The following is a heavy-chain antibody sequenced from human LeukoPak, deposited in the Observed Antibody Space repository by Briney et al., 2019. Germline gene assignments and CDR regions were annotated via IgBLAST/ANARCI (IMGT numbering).Heavy chain of an antibody. CDR3: ARDQSQIIVGALGAFDI. CDR1: GGSISSGSYY. CDR2: IYTSGST. Sequence: SETLSLTCTVSGGSISSGSYYWSWIRQPAGKGLEWIGRIYTSGSTNYNPSLKSRVTISVDTSKNQFSLKLSSVTAADTAVYYCARDQSQIIVGALGAFDIWGQGTMVTVSS. D-gene: IGHD1-26*01. J-gene: IGHJ3*02. V-gene: IGHV4-61*02.